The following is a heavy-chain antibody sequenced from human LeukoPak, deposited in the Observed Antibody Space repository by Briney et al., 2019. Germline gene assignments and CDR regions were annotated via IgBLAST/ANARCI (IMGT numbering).Heavy chain of an antibody. D-gene: IGHD2/OR15-2a*01. V-gene: IGHV3-7*01. Sequence: GGSLRLSCAASGFTFSSYWMSWVRQAPGKGLEWVANIKQDGSEKYYVDSVKGRFTISRDNSKNTLFLQMSSLRAEDTAVYFCARLIIATVATDTFDLWGPGTMVTVSS. CDR3: ARLIIATVATDTFDL. CDR2: IKQDGSEK. CDR1: GFTFSSYW. J-gene: IGHJ3*01.